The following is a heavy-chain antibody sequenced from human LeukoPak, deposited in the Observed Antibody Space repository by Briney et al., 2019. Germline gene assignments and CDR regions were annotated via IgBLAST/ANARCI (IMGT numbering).Heavy chain of an antibody. CDR2: INQDGSEK. D-gene: IGHD2-15*01. V-gene: IGHV3-7*03. Sequence: GGSLRLSCAASGFTFSDYYMSWIRQAPGKGLEWVANINQDGSEKYYVDSVEGRFIISRDNVKNSLYLQMNSLRAEDTAVYYCARDVVATTNLFNYWGQGTLVTASS. CDR3: ARDVVATTNLFNY. J-gene: IGHJ4*02. CDR1: GFTFSDYY.